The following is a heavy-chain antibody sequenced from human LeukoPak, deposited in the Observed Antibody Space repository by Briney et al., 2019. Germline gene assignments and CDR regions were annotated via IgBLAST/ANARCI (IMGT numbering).Heavy chain of an antibody. J-gene: IGHJ5*02. V-gene: IGHV1-3*01. Sequence: ASVKVSCKASGFTIIRYTIHWVRQAPGQRLEWMGWINADNDNTRYAQKFQGRVTISRDTPASTAHMELSSLRSEDTAVYYCARDGPWGFVYSFVDTAMGIDWWFDPWGQGTLVTVSS. CDR1: GFTIIRYT. CDR3: ARDGPWGFVYSFVDTAMGIDWWFDP. D-gene: IGHD5-18*01. CDR2: INADNDNT.